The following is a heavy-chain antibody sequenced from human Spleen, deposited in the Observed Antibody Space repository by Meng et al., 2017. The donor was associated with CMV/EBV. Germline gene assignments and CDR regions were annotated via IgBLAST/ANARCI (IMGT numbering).Heavy chain of an antibody. CDR2: TYYRSQWHN. D-gene: IGHD3-3*01. Sequence: LRLSCAISGDSVSTNSAAWMWIRQSPSRGLEWLGRTYYRSQWHNDYALSVTSRITIKSDISKNQFSLQLTSMTPEDTAVYYCARQGLTIFGVEYGMDVWGQGTTVTVSS. CDR3: ARQGLTIFGVEYGMDV. J-gene: IGHJ6*02. V-gene: IGHV6-1*01. CDR1: GDSVSTNSAA.